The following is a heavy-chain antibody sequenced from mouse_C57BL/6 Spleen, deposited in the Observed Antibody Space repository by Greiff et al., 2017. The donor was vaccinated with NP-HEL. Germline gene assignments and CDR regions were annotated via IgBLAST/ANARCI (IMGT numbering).Heavy chain of an antibody. J-gene: IGHJ2*01. Sequence: EVQLQQSGAELVKPGASVKLSCTASGFNIKDYYMHWVKQRPEQGLEWIGRIDPEDGETKYAPKFQGKATITADTSSNTAYLQLSSLTSEDTAVYYGARKEITTGVAPEDYFDYWGKGTTLTVAS. CDR1: GFNIKDYY. D-gene: IGHD1-1*01. V-gene: IGHV14-2*01. CDR3: ARKEITTGVAPEDYFDY. CDR2: IDPEDGET.